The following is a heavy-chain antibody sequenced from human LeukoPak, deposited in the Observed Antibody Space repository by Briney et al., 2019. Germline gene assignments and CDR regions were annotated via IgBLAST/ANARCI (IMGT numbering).Heavy chain of an antibody. CDR1: GFTFSGYS. CDR3: ARDQPHGDHYFGS. CDR2: ISSGGSYI. Sequence: GGSLRLSCAASGFTFSGYSMNWVRQAPGKGLEWVSSISSGGSYIHYADSVKGRFTVSRDDAKNSLYLQMNSLRAEDTAVYYCARDQPHGDHYFGSWGQGTLVTVSS. J-gene: IGHJ4*02. D-gene: IGHD4-17*01. V-gene: IGHV3-21*01.